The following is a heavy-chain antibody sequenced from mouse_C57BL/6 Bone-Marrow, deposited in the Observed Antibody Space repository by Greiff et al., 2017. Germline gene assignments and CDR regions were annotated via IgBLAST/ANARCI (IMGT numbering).Heavy chain of an antibody. V-gene: IGHV1-64*01. J-gene: IGHJ2*01. CDR2: IHPNSGST. CDR3: ARGSSYGGYYFDY. Sequence: QVQLKESGAELVKPGASVKLSCKASGYTFTSYWMHWVKQRPGQGLEWIGMIHPNSGSTNYNEKFKSKATLTVDKSSSTAYMQLSSLTSEDSAVYYCARGSSYGGYYFDYWGQGTTLTVSS. D-gene: IGHD1-1*01. CDR1: GYTFTSYW.